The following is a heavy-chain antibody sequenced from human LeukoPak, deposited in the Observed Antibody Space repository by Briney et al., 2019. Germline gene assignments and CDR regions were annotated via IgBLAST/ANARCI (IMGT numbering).Heavy chain of an antibody. CDR3: AKVRYSGSYGALKY. Sequence: GGSLRLSCAASGFTFSSYGMSWVRQAPGKGLEWVSAISGSGGSTYYADSVKGRFTISRDNSKNTLYLQMNSLRAEDTAVYYCAKVRYSGSYGALKYWGQGTLVTVSS. CDR2: ISGSGGST. D-gene: IGHD1-26*01. V-gene: IGHV3-23*01. J-gene: IGHJ4*02. CDR1: GFTFSSYG.